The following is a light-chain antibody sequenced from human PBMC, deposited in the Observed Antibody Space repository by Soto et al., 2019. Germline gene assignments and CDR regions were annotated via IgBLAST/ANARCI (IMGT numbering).Light chain of an antibody. J-gene: IGKJ1*01. V-gene: IGKV3-15*01. Sequence: EIVMTQSPATLSVSPGERAALSCRASQSVSSNLAWYQQKPGQAPRLLIYGASTRATGIPARFSGSGSGTEFTLTISSLQSEDFEVYYCTQYNNWPPWTFGQGTKVEIK. CDR1: QSVSSN. CDR3: TQYNNWPPWT. CDR2: GAS.